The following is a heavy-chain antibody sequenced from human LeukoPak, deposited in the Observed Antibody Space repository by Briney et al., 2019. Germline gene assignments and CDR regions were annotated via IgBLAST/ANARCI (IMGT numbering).Heavy chain of an antibody. J-gene: IGHJ4*02. CDR2: IRYDGSNE. CDR1: GFTFSSYD. Sequence: GGSLRLSCAASGFTFSSYDMHWVRQAPGKGPEWVAIIRYDGSNENYVDSVKGRFTISRDNSKKTLYLQMNSLRAEDTAVYYCARSRYSLDYWGQGTLVTVSS. D-gene: IGHD5-12*01. V-gene: IGHV3-33*01. CDR3: ARSRYSLDY.